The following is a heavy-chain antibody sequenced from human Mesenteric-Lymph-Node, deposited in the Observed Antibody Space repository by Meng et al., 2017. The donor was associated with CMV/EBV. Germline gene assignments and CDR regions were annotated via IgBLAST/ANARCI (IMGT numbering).Heavy chain of an antibody. CDR1: GGSFSGYY. CDR3: ARSLVPAAIPRHYYYYYGMDV. V-gene: IGHV4-34*01. CDR2: INHSGST. Sequence: SETLSLTCAVYGGSFSGYYWSWIRQPPGKGLEWIGEINHSGSTNYNPSLKSRVTISADTSKNQFSLKLSSVTAADTAVYYCARSLVPAAIPRHYYYYYGMDVWGQGTTVTVSS. D-gene: IGHD2-2*01. J-gene: IGHJ6*02.